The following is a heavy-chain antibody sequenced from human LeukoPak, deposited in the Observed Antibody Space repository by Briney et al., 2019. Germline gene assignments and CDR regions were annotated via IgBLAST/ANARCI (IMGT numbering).Heavy chain of an antibody. V-gene: IGHV3-7*01. D-gene: IGHD3-3*01. Sequence: PGGSLRLSCAASGFTFSSYWMSWVRQAPGKGLEWVANIKQDGSEKYYVDSVKGRFTISRDNAKNSLYLQMNSLGAEDTAVYYCAKNYDFWSGYQDYWGQGTLVTVSS. CDR2: IKQDGSEK. CDR3: AKNYDFWSGYQDY. CDR1: GFTFSSYW. J-gene: IGHJ4*02.